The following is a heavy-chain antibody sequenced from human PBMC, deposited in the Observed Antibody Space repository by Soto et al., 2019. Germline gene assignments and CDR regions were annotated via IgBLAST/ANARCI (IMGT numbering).Heavy chain of an antibody. CDR1: GFTFSNYW. D-gene: IGHD1-1*01. Sequence: GESLKISCAASGFTFSNYWMTWVRQAPGKGLEWVASINQNGGAMHYVDSVKGRFTVSRDNAKNSLYLQVNSLRAEDTAVFYCARVWNDGRFDYWGQGTLVTVSS. J-gene: IGHJ4*02. CDR2: INQNGGAM. V-gene: IGHV3-7*01. CDR3: ARVWNDGRFDY.